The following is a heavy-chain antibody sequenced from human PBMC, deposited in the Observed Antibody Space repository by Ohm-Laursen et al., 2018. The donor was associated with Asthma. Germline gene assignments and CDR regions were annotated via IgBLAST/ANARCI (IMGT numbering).Heavy chain of an antibody. V-gene: IGHV3-15*01. J-gene: IGHJ4*02. CDR1: GFTFSSYG. CDR2: IKSKTDGGTR. D-gene: IGHD1-26*01. CDR3: TTSNSGSYYGASY. Sequence: GSLRLSCTASGFTFSSYGMHWVRQAPGKGLEWVGRIKSKTDGGTRDYAAPVKGRFTISRDDSKNTVYLQMNSLEAEDTAVYYCTTSNSGSYYGASYWGQGTLVTVSS.